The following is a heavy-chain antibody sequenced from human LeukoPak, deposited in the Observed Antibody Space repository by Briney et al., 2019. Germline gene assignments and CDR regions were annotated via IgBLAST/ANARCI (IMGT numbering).Heavy chain of an antibody. Sequence: GGSLRLSCAASGFPVSSNYMRWVRQAPGKGLEWVSVIYSGGSTYYADSGKGRFTNSRDHSKNTLYLQMNSLRAEDTAVYYCLFRVAVAGLDYWGQGTLVTVSS. V-gene: IGHV3-53*01. CDR3: LFRVAVAGLDY. CDR2: IYSGGST. CDR1: GFPVSSNY. J-gene: IGHJ4*02. D-gene: IGHD6-19*01.